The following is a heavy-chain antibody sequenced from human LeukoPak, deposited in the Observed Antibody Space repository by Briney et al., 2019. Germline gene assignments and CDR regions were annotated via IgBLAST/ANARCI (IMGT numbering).Heavy chain of an antibody. CDR2: INSDGSST. J-gene: IGHJ4*02. Sequence: GGSLRLSCAASGFTFSSYAMSWVRQAPGKGLVWVSRINSDGSSTSYADSVKGRFTISRDNAKNTLYLQMNSLRAEDTAVYYCARRGEGIEYDSSGYWYIYYFDYWGQGTLVTVSS. V-gene: IGHV3-74*01. CDR3: ARRGEGIEYDSSGYWYIYYFDY. CDR1: GFTFSSYA. D-gene: IGHD3-22*01.